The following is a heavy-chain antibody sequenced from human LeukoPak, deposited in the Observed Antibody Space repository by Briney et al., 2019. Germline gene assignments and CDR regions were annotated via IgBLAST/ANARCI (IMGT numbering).Heavy chain of an antibody. CDR2: IYYSGST. J-gene: IGHJ4*02. CDR1: GGSISSSSYY. V-gene: IGHV4-39*01. CDR3: ARLKVSYYDSSGYYSFDY. D-gene: IGHD3-22*01. Sequence: SETLSLTCTVSGGSISSSSYYWGWIRQPPGKGLEGFGSIYYSGSTYYNPSLKSRVTISVDTSKNQFSLELSSVTAADTAVYYCARLKVSYYDSSGYYSFDYWGQGTLVTVSS.